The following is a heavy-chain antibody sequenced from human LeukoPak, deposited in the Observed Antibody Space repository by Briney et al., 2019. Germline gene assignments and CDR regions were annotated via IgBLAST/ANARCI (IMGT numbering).Heavy chain of an antibody. Sequence: GGSLRLXCAASGFTFSSYAMSWVRPAPGKGLESVSAISGSGGSTYYADSVKGRFTISRDNSKNTLYLQMNSLRAEDTAVYYCAKEPDYGDYFDYWGQGTLVTVSS. CDR3: AKEPDYGDYFDY. J-gene: IGHJ4*02. V-gene: IGHV3-23*01. D-gene: IGHD4-17*01. CDR1: GFTFSSYA. CDR2: ISGSGGST.